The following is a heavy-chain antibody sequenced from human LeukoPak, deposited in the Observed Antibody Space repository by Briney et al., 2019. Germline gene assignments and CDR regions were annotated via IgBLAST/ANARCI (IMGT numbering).Heavy chain of an antibody. V-gene: IGHV3-48*01. D-gene: IGHD4-17*01. J-gene: IGHJ4*02. Sequence: GGSLRLSCSASGFNFSSYSMNWVRQAPGKGLEWVSYIGSSSSPTYYADSVKGRFTISRDNAKNSLYLQLNSLRAEDTAVYYCARGFKTAGDERAYWGQGTLVTVSS. CDR2: IGSSSSPT. CDR3: ARGFKTAGDERAY. CDR1: GFNFSSYS.